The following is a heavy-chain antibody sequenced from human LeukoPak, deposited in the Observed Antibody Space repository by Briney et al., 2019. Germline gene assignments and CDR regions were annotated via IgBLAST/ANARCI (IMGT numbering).Heavy chain of an antibody. D-gene: IGHD2-2*01. CDR1: GYTFTGYY. J-gene: IGHJ3*02. CDR2: INPNSGGT. V-gene: IGHV1-2*02. CDR3: ARVRSPGSTSRTDAFDI. Sequence: ASVKVSCKASGYTFTGYYMHWVRQAPGQGLEWMGWINPNSGGTNYAQKFQGRVTMTRDTSISTAYMELSSLRSEDTAVYYCARVRSPGSTSRTDAFDIWGQGTMVTVSS.